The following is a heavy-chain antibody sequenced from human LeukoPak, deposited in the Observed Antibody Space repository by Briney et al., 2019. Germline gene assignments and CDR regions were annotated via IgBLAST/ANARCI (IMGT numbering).Heavy chain of an antibody. J-gene: IGHJ4*02. D-gene: IGHD1-14*01. CDR2: ISSSSSYI. CDR3: ARDTGAVPDY. CDR1: GFTFSSSS. Sequence: GGSLRLSCAASGFTFSSSSMNCVREAPGPWLEWVSSISSSSSYIYYADSVKGRFTISRDNAKNSLYLQMSSLRAEDTAVYYCARDTGAVPDYWGQGTLVTVSS. V-gene: IGHV3-21*01.